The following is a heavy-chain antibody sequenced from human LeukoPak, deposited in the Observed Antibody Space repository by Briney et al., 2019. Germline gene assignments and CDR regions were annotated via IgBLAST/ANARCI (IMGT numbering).Heavy chain of an antibody. CDR3: ARDAGWNRFDY. D-gene: IGHD1-1*01. CDR2: IKEDGSEK. J-gene: IGHJ4*01. CDR1: GFTFSRSW. Sequence: GGSLRLSCAASGFTFSRSWMSWVRQAPGKGLEWVANIKEDGSEKNYVDSVKGRFTISRDNTKNSLFLQMNSLRVEDTAVYYCARDAGWNRFDYWGQEPWSPSLQ. V-gene: IGHV3-7*01.